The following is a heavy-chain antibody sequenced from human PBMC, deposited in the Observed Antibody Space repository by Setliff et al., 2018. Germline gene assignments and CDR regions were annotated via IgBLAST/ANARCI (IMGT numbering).Heavy chain of an antibody. V-gene: IGHV4-39*01. D-gene: IGHD1-1*01. CDR1: GGSISSGVYY. CDR2: IYYRGDT. Sequence: PSETLSLTCTVSGGSISSGVYYWAWIRQPPGKGLEWIGRIYYRGDTYYNASLKSRLTLSVDTSKNQVSLNLRSVTAADTAVYYCARTGTYRYFDYWDQGTQVTVSS. CDR3: ARTGTYRYFDY. J-gene: IGHJ4*02.